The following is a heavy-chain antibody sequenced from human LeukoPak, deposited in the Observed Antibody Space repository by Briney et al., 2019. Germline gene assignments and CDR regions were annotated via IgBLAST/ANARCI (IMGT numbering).Heavy chain of an antibody. V-gene: IGHV3-23*01. D-gene: IGHD6-6*01. CDR3: AKGQHSSSSHP. CDR2: ISGSGGST. Sequence: PGGSLRLSCAASGFTFSSYAMSWVRQAPGKGLEWVSVISGSGGSTYYADSVKGRFTISRDNSKNTLYLQMNSMRAEDTPVYYCAKGQHSSSSHPWGQGTLVTVSS. J-gene: IGHJ5*02. CDR1: GFTFSSYA.